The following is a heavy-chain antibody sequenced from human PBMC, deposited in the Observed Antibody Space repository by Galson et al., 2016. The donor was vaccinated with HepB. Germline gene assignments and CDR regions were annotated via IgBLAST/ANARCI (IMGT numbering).Heavy chain of an antibody. CDR3: ARAAGRFSGSYLFDY. CDR1: GFTFSSYG. D-gene: IGHD1-26*01. V-gene: IGHV3-33*01. J-gene: IGHJ4*02. CDR2: IWHDGSNQ. Sequence: SLRLSCAAFGFTFSSYGMHWVRQAPGKGLEWVAGIWHDGSNQKYEDSVKGRFFISRDNSLNTVYLKMNSLKVDDTAVFYCARAAGRFSGSYLFDYWGQGSLVTVSS.